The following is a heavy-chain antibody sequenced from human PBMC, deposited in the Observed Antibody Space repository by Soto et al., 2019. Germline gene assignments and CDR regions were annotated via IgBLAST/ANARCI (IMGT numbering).Heavy chain of an antibody. D-gene: IGHD5-18*01. Sequence: ASVKVSCKASGGTFSSYAISWVRQAPGQGLEWMGRIIPILGIANYAQKFQGRVTITADKSTSTAYMELSSLRSEDTAVYYCARSAMVNWFDPWGQGTLVTVSS. CDR2: IIPILGIA. CDR1: GGTFSSYA. J-gene: IGHJ5*02. V-gene: IGHV1-69*04. CDR3: ARSAMVNWFDP.